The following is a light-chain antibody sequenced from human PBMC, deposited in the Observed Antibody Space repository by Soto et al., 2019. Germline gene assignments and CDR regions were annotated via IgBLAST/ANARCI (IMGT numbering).Light chain of an antibody. CDR2: DAS. CDR3: QQYNSYWT. J-gene: IGKJ1*01. V-gene: IGKV1-5*01. CDR1: QSISSW. Sequence: DIQMTQSPSTLSASVGDRVTITCRASQSISSWLAWYQQKPGKAPKLLIYDASSLESGVPSRFSGSGSGTEFTLTISSQQPDGFATYYCQQYNSYWTFGQGTTVEIK.